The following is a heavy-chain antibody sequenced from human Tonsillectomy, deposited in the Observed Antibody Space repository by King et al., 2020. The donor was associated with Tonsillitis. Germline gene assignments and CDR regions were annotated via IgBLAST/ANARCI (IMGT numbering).Heavy chain of an antibody. CDR2: ISDSGRKT. J-gene: IGHJ4*02. V-gene: IGHV3-23*04. D-gene: IGHD1-26*01. CDR3: AKEKSQSFSDC. Sequence: VQLVESGGGLVQPGGSLRLSCAASGFTFRSYAMSWVRQTPEKGLEWGSAISDSGRKTYYADSVKGRFTISRDNSKGTLSLQMNCLRAEDTAVYYCAKEKSQSFSDCWGQGTLVTVSS. CDR1: GFTFRSYA.